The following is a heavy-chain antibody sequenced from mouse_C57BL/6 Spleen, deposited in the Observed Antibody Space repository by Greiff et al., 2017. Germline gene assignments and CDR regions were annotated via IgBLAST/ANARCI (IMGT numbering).Heavy chain of an antibody. Sequence: EVQLQQSGTVLARPGASVKMSCKTSGYTFTSYWMHWVKQRPGQGLEWIGAIYPGYSDTSCNQTFNGKANLTAVTSASTAYMELSSQRNEDSAVYYCTYEAQGQGHFAYWGQGTLVTVSA. CDR1: GYTFTSYW. J-gene: IGHJ3*01. CDR2: IYPGYSDT. CDR3: TYEAQGQGHFAY. D-gene: IGHD3-2*02. V-gene: IGHV1-5*01.